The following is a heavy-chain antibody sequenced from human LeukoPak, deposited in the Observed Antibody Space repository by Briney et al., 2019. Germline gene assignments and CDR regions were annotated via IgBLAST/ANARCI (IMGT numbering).Heavy chain of an antibody. Sequence: SQTLSLTCTVSGGSISSYYWTWIRQPAGKGLEYVGRIHASGNTYYNPSLNSRVAISIDTSKNQFSLKVSSVAAADTAVYYCARDLGYGYYFYYYLDVWGKGTTVTVSS. V-gene: IGHV4-61*02. CDR1: GGSISSYY. CDR3: ARDLGYGYYFYYYLDV. CDR2: IHASGNT. J-gene: IGHJ6*03. D-gene: IGHD5-18*01.